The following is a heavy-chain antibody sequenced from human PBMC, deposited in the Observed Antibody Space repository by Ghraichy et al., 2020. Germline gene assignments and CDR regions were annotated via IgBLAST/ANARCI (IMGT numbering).Heavy chain of an antibody. Sequence: GGSLRLSCAASGFSFSDYWMSWVRQAPGRGLEWVDNIKHDGSEKTYLDPVRGRFTISRDNAKSSVYLQLNSLRAEDTAVYYCARLQSFYYGSGFDYWGQGTLVTVSP. CDR3: ARLQSFYYGSGFDY. J-gene: IGHJ4*02. CDR1: GFSFSDYW. CDR2: IKHDGSEK. D-gene: IGHD3-10*01. V-gene: IGHV3-7*04.